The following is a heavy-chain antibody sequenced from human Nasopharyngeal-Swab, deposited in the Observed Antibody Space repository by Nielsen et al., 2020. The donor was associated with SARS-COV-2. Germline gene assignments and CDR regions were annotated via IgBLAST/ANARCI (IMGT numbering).Heavy chain of an antibody. J-gene: IGHJ4*02. V-gene: IGHV1-46*01. CDR2: INPSGGST. CDR3: AILNYDYVWGSYRKGDY. CDR1: GYTFTSYY. D-gene: IGHD3-16*02. Sequence: ASVKVPCKASGYTFTSYYMHWVRQAPGQGLEWMGIINPSGGSTSYAQKFQGRVTMTRDTSTSTVYMELSSLRSEDTAVYYCAILNYDYVWGSYRKGDYWGQGTLVTVSS.